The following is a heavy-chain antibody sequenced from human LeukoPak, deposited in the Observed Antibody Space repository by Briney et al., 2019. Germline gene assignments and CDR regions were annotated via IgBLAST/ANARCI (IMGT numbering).Heavy chain of an antibody. V-gene: IGHV3-48*02. Sequence: PGGSLRLSCAASGFTFRAYSMNWVRQAPGKGLEWVSYISSSSSTIYYADSVKGRFTISRENAKNSLYLQMNSLRDEDTAVYYCARGDGWFGELLNFDNWGQGTLVTVSS. J-gene: IGHJ4*02. CDR2: ISSSSSTI. CDR1: GFTFRAYS. D-gene: IGHD3-10*01. CDR3: ARGDGWFGELLNFDN.